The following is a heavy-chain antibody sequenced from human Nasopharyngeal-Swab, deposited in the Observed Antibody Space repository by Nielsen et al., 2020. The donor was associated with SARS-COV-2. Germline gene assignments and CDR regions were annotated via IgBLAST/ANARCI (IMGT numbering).Heavy chain of an antibody. D-gene: IGHD5-24*01. CDR3: ARGINAPGWFDP. CDR1: GFTFSSYA. CDR2: ISYDGSNK. V-gene: IGHV3-30-3*01. J-gene: IGHJ5*02. Sequence: GESLKFSCAASGFTFSSYAMHWVRQAPGKGLEWVAVISYDGSNKYYADSVKGRFTISRDNSKNTLYLQMNSLRAEDTAVYYCARGINAPGWFDPWGQGTLVTVSS.